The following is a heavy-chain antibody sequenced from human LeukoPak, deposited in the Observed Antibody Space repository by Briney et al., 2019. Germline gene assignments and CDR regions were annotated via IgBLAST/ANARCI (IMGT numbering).Heavy chain of an antibody. CDR1: GYTFTSYG. Sequence: GASVKVSRKASGYTFTSYGLRWVRQAPGQGVEWVGWICAYNGNTNYAQKLQGRVTMTTDTSPSTAYMELRSLRSDDTAVYYCARGDDYGDYGYYFDYWGQGTLVTVSS. CDR3: ARGDDYGDYGYYFDY. CDR2: ICAYNGNT. V-gene: IGHV1-18*01. D-gene: IGHD4-17*01. J-gene: IGHJ4*02.